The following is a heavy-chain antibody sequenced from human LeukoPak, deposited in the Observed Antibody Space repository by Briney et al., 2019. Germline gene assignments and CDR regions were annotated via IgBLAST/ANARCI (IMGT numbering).Heavy chain of an antibody. CDR3: ANPRDCSSTRCLKP. Sequence: GGSLRLSCAASGFTFSSYAMSWVRQAPGKGLEWVSVISGSGTNTYYADSVKGRFTISRDNSKNTLYLQMNSLRAEDTAVYYCANPRDCSSTRCLKPWGQGTLVTVSS. V-gene: IGHV3-23*01. J-gene: IGHJ5*02. CDR2: ISGSGTNT. D-gene: IGHD2-2*01. CDR1: GFTFSSYA.